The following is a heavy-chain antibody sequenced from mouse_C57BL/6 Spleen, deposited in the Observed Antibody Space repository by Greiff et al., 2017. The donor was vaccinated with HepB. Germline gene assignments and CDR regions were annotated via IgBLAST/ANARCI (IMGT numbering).Heavy chain of an antibody. CDR3: ARGNSPYWYFDV. Sequence: QVQLQQPGAELVKPGASVKMSCKASGYTFTSYWITWVKQRPGQGLEWIGDIYPGSGSTNYNEKFKSKATLTVDTSSSTAYMQLSSLTSEDSAVYYCARGNSPYWYFDVWGTGTTVTVSS. D-gene: IGHD2-12*01. V-gene: IGHV1-55*01. CDR2: IYPGSGST. J-gene: IGHJ1*03. CDR1: GYTFTSYW.